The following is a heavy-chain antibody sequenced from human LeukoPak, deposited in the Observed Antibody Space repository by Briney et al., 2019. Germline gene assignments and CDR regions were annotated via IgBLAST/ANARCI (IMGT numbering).Heavy chain of an antibody. CDR2: INNDGSDT. Sequence: GGSLRLSCAASGFSFADSWMRWVRQAPGKGLVWVSRINNDGSDTRYADSVRGRFTISRDNAKNTLYLQTNSLRAEDTAVYYCARVSGLGMNEYYQHWGQGTLVTVPS. V-gene: IGHV3-74*01. J-gene: IGHJ1*01. CDR1: GFSFADSW. D-gene: IGHD3-16*01. CDR3: ARVSGLGMNEYYQH.